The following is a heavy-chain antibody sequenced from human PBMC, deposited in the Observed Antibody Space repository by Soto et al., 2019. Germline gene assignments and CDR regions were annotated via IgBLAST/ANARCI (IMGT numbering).Heavy chain of an antibody. Sequence: QVQLQESGPGLVNPLETLSLTCTVSGTSVFGANWWGWVRQPPGKGLEWIGEIHSSGNTDYSPSLKSRVTISVDMPKNEFSLKLTSVTAADTAVYYCARTGPYSSGDNWGQGTLVTVSS. J-gene: IGHJ4*02. CDR2: IHSSGNT. D-gene: IGHD3-22*01. CDR3: ARTGPYSSGDN. CDR1: GTSVFGANW. V-gene: IGHV4-4*02.